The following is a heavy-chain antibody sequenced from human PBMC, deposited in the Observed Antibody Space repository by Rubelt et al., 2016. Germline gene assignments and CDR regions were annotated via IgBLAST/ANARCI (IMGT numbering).Heavy chain of an antibody. CDR3: ARLLRSYWYFDL. Sequence: QLQLQESGPGLVKPAETLSLTCHVSGGSISSSSYYWGWLRQPPGKGLEWIGRIYYSGSTNYNPSLKRRVTIPVDTSKNQFSLKLSSVTAEDTAVHYCARLLRSYWYFDLWGRGTLVTVSS. CDR2: IYYSGST. J-gene: IGHJ2*01. CDR1: GGSISSSSYY. V-gene: IGHV4-39*01.